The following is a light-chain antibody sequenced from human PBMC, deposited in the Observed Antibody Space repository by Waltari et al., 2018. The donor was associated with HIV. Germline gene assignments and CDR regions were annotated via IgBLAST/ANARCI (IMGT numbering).Light chain of an antibody. CDR2: GAS. CDR3: QQYNNWPPYT. Sequence: EVVMTQSPVTLSVSRGERVTLSCRASQSVNSHLAWYQHKPGQAPRLLIYGASTRATGIPARFSGSGYGTEFSLTISSLQSEDFAVYYCQQYNNWPPYTFGQGTKLEIK. CDR1: QSVNSH. J-gene: IGKJ2*01. V-gene: IGKV3-15*01.